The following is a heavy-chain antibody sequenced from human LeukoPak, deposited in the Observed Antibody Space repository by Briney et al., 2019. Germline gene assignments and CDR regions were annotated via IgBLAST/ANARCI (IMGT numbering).Heavy chain of an antibody. Sequence: GSLRLSCAASGFTFSSYTMNWVRQAQGKGLEWVLSISSRGSYIYYADSVTGRFTISRDNAKNSLYLQMNSLRVEDTAVYYCARGVGGGPDYWGQGTLVTVSS. CDR1: GFTFSSYT. D-gene: IGHD1-26*01. CDR2: ISSRGSYI. V-gene: IGHV3-21*01. J-gene: IGHJ4*02. CDR3: ARGVGGGPDY.